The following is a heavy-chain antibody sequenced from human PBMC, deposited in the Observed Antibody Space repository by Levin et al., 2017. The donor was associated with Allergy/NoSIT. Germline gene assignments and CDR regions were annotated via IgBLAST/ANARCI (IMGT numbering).Heavy chain of an antibody. CDR1: GFTVSSSY. Sequence: GESLKISCAASGFTVSSSYMSWVRQAPGKGLEWVSVIYTGGQIYYADSVQGRFIISRDISKNTLFLQMNSLRADDTAVYYCSRGTWDSSGARKPDCWGQGTLVTVSS. V-gene: IGHV3-66*01. CDR2: IYTGGQI. CDR3: SRGTWDSSGARKPDC. D-gene: IGHD6-19*01. J-gene: IGHJ4*02.